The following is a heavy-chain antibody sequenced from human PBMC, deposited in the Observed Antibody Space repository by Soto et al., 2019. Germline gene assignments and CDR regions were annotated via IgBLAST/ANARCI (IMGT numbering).Heavy chain of an antibody. V-gene: IGHV1-18*01. CDR3: ASPSREIAGYDILTYYGMDV. Sequence: GASVKVSCKASGYTFTSYGISWVRQAPGQGLEWMGWISAYNGNTNYAQKLQGRVTMTTDTSTSTAYMELRSLRSDATAVYYCASPSREIAGYDILTYYGMDVWGQGSTVTVSS. CDR2: ISAYNGNT. CDR1: GYTFTSYG. D-gene: IGHD3-9*01. J-gene: IGHJ6*02.